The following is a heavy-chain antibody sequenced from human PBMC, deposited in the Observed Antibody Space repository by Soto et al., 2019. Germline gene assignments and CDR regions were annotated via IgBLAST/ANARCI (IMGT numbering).Heavy chain of an antibody. CDR2: IYYSGST. J-gene: IGHJ5*02. Sequence: SETLSLTCTVSGGSIRSSSDYWGWIRQPPGKGLEWIGSIYYSGSTYYNPSLKSRVTISVDTFKNQFSLKLSSVTAADTAVYYCAKQGGYSSGWYLNWFDPWGQGTLVTVSS. CDR3: AKQGGYSSGWYLNWFDP. CDR1: GGSIRSSSDY. D-gene: IGHD6-19*01. V-gene: IGHV4-39*01.